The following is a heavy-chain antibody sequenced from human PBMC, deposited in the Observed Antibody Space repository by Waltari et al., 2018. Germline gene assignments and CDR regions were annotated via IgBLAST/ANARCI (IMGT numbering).Heavy chain of an antibody. D-gene: IGHD1-26*01. Sequence: VQLVESGGGLVKPGGSLRLSCAASGFTFSSYSMNWVRQAPGKVLEVVSSISSSSSYIYYADSVKGRFTISRDNAKNSLYLQMNSLRAEDTAVYDCASEWELFACDIWGQGTMVTVSS. CDR1: GFTFSSYS. CDR3: ASEWELFACDI. J-gene: IGHJ3*02. V-gene: IGHV3-21*01. CDR2: ISSSSSYI.